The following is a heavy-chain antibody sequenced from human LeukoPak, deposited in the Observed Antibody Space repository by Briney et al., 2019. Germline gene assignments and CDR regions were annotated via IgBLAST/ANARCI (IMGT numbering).Heavy chain of an antibody. D-gene: IGHD3-10*01. V-gene: IGHV3-23*01. Sequence: GGTLRLSCAASGFTFSSYGMSWVRQAPGKGLEWVSAISGSGGSTYYADSVKGRFTISRDNSKNTLYLQMNSLRAEDTAVYYCAKAGRRGSGSYYVNYYYYMDVWGKGTTVTISS. J-gene: IGHJ6*03. CDR1: GFTFSSYG. CDR2: ISGSGGST. CDR3: AKAGRRGSGSYYVNYYYYMDV.